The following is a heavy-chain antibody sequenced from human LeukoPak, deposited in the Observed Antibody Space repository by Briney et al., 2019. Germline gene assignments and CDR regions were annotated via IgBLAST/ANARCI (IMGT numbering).Heavy chain of an antibody. CDR1: GYTFTSYD. D-gene: IGHD6-13*01. CDR3: ARGIAAAGS. CDR2: MNPNSGNT. V-gene: IGHV1-8*01. J-gene: IGHJ5*02. Sequence: GASVKVSCKASGYTFTSYDINWVRQATGQGLEWMGWMNPNSGNTGYAQKFQGRLTMTRNTSISTAYMELSGLTSEDTAIYYCARGIAAAGSWGQGTLVTVSS.